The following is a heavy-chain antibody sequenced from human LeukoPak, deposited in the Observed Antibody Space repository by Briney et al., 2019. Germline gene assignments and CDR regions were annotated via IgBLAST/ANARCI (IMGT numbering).Heavy chain of an antibody. CDR1: GFTFSSYS. V-gene: IGHV3-48*02. Sequence: PGGSLRLSCAASGFTFSSYSMNWVRQAPGKGLEWVSYISSSSSTIYYADSVKGRFTISRDNAKNSLYLQMNSLRDEDTAVYYCARDLKSLAVGDFDYWGQGTQVTVSS. J-gene: IGHJ4*02. CDR2: ISSSSSTI. CDR3: ARDLKSLAVGDFDY. D-gene: IGHD3-16*01.